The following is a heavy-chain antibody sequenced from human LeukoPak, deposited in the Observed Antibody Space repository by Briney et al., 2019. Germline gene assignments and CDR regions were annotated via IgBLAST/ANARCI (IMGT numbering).Heavy chain of an antibody. D-gene: IGHD3-9*01. CDR1: GFTFSSYA. V-gene: IGHV3-23*01. Sequence: GGSLRLSCAASGFTFSSYAMSWVRQAPGKGLEWVSAISGSGGSTYYADSVKGRFTISRDNSKNTLYLQMNSLRAKDTAVYYCAKGDYDILTGYGFDPWGQGTLVTVSS. CDR2: ISGSGGST. J-gene: IGHJ5*02. CDR3: AKGDYDILTGYGFDP.